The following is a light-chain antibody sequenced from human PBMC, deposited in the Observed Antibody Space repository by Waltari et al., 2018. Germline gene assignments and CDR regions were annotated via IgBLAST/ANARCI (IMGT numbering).Light chain of an antibody. Sequence: QSALTQPASVSGSPGQSTTISCTGTNSDVGSYNHVSWYQQHPGKAPKLMIFEVTNRPSGVPNRFSGSKSGNTASLTISGLQAEDEADYYCCSYAGRITFVVFGGGTKLTVL. CDR2: EVT. CDR1: NSDVGSYNH. CDR3: CSYAGRITFVV. V-gene: IGLV2-23*02. J-gene: IGLJ2*01.